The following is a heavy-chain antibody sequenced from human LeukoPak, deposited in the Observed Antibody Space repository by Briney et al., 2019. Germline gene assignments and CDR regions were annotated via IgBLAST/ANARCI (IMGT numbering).Heavy chain of an antibody. J-gene: IGHJ4*02. CDR3: ARQKYSGSSLDY. D-gene: IGHD6-6*01. V-gene: IGHV3-33*01. Sequence: GRSLRLSCAASGLTFSSYDMHWVRQAPGKGLEWVALISCDGSNKYYADSVKGRFTISRDNSKSTLYLQMNSLGAEDTAVYYCARQKYSGSSLDYWGQGTLVTVSS. CDR2: ISCDGSNK. CDR1: GLTFSSYD.